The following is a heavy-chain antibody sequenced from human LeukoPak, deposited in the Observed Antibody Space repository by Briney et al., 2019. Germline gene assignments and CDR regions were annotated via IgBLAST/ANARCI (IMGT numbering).Heavy chain of an antibody. CDR2: IYYSGST. D-gene: IGHD6-13*01. CDR1: GFTFSSYG. J-gene: IGHJ3*02. CDR3: ARDLYSSKTNDAFVI. Sequence: GSLRLSCAASGFTFSSYGMHWIRQPPGKGLQWIGSIYYSGSTYYNPSLKSRVTISLDTSKNQFSLKLSSVTAADTAVYYCARDLYSSKTNDAFVIWGQGTMVTVSS. V-gene: IGHV4-39*07.